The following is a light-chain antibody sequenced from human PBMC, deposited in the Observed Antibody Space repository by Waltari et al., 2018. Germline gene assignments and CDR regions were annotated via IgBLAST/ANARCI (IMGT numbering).Light chain of an antibody. CDR2: AAS. Sequence: IQLTQSPSSLSASVGDRVTITCRASQGLSDFLAWYQQKPGKAPKLLIYAASTLQSGVPSRFSGSGSGTDFTLTITSLQPEDVATYYCQLLNSSQWTFGQGTKVDMK. J-gene: IGKJ1*01. CDR1: QGLSDF. V-gene: IGKV1-9*01. CDR3: QLLNSSQWT.